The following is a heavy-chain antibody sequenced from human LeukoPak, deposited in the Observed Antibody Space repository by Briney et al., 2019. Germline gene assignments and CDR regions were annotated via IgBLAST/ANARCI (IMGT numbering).Heavy chain of an antibody. D-gene: IGHD2-2*01. Sequence: PSETLSLTCAVYGGSFSDYYWSWIRQPPGKGREWIGEINHSGSTNYNPSLKSRVTISVDTSKNQFSLKLSSVTAADTAVYYCARHPCTSCYHFDYWGQGTLVTVSS. CDR3: ARHPCTSCYHFDY. J-gene: IGHJ4*02. V-gene: IGHV4-34*01. CDR2: INHSGST. CDR1: GGSFSDYY.